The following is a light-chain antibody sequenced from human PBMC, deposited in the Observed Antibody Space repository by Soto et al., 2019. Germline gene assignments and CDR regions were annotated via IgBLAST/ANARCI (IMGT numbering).Light chain of an antibody. CDR3: SSYAGSIL. Sequence: QSALTQPASVSGSPGQSITISCTGASSDVGLYDFVSWYQQHPGKAPKLLIYEVSKRPSGVPDRFSGSKSGNTASLTVSGLQAEDEADYYCSSYAGSILFGGGTQLTVL. V-gene: IGLV2-8*01. J-gene: IGLJ2*01. CDR1: SSDVGLYDF. CDR2: EVS.